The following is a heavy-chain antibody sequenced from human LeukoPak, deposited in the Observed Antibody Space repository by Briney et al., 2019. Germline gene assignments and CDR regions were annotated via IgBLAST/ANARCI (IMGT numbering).Heavy chain of an antibody. CDR1: GGSISSYY. CDR3: ARSRRGIAARPGGYYYYYMDV. Sequence: PSETLSLTCTVSGGSISSYYWSWIRQPPGKGLEWIGYIYTSGSTNYSPSLKSRVTISVDTSKNQFSLKLSSVTAADTAVYYCARSRRGIAARPGGYYYYYMDVWGKGTTVTVSS. CDR2: IYTSGST. D-gene: IGHD6-6*01. J-gene: IGHJ6*03. V-gene: IGHV4-4*09.